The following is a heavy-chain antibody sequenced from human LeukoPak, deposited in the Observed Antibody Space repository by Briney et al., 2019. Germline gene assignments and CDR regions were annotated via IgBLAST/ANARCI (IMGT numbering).Heavy chain of an antibody. CDR3: AREIRRIMVRGVRWFDP. D-gene: IGHD3-10*01. CDR2: INHSGST. V-gene: IGHV4-34*01. Sequence: PSETLSLTCAVYGGSFSGYYWSWIRQPPGRGLEWIGEINHSGSTNYNPSLKSRVTISVDTSKNQFSLKLSSVTAADTAVYYCAREIRRIMVRGVRWFDPWGQRTLVTVSS. CDR1: GGSFSGYY. J-gene: IGHJ5*02.